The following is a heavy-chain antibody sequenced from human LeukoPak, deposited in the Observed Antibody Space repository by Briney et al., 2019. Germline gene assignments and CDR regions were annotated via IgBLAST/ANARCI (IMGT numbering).Heavy chain of an antibody. V-gene: IGHV4-34*01. CDR1: GGSFSGYY. D-gene: IGHD6-6*01. Sequence: SETLSLTCAVYGGSFSGYYWSWIRQPPGKGLEWIGEINHSGSTNYNPSLKSRVTISVDTSKNQFSLKLSSVTAADTAVYYCARAARPSAFYWFDPWGPGTLVTVSS. J-gene: IGHJ5*02. CDR2: INHSGST. CDR3: ARAARPSAFYWFDP.